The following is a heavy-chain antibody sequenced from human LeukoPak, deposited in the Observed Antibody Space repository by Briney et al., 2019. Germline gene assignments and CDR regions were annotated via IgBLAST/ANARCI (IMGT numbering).Heavy chain of an antibody. J-gene: IGHJ2*01. CDR1: PGPINSYY. CDR3: ARHYDFWSGYHSWYFDL. Sequence: SETLSLTCTVSPGPINSYYWSWIRQPPGKGLEWIGFCYYSGSTNYNPSLKSRVTMSVDTSKNQFSLKLISVTAADTAVYYCARHYDFWSGYHSWYFDLWGRGTLVTVSS. V-gene: IGHV4-59*01. D-gene: IGHD3-3*01. CDR2: CYYSGST.